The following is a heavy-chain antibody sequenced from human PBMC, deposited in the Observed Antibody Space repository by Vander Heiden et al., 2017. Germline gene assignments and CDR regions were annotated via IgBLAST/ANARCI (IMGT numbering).Heavy chain of an antibody. CDR3: AILGREWELHAFDI. V-gene: IGHV3-48*01. CDR1: GFTFSSYS. J-gene: IGHJ3*02. D-gene: IGHD1-26*01. CDR2: ISSSSSTI. Sequence: EVQLVESGGGLVQPGGSLRLSCAASGFTFSSYSMNWVRQAPGKGLEWVSYISSSSSTIYYADSVKGRFTISRDNAKNSLYLQMNSMRAEDTAVYYCAILGREWELHAFDIWGQGTMVTVSS.